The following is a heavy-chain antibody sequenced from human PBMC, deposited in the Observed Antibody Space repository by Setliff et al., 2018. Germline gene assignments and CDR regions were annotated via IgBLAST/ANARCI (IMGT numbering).Heavy chain of an antibody. CDR1: GGSISSYY. CDR3: ARESRYYYDNLGTLDY. V-gene: IGHV4-59*12. CDR2: IYYSGST. D-gene: IGHD3-22*01. Sequence: TSETLSLTCTVSGGSISSYYWSWIRQPPGKGLEWIGYIYYSGSTNYNPSLKSRVTISMDTSKNQFSLKLSSVTAADTAVYYCARESRYYYDNLGTLDYWGQGTLVTVSS. J-gene: IGHJ4*02.